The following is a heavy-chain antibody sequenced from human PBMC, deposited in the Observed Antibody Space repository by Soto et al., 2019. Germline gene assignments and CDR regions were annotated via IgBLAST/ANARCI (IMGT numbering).Heavy chain of an antibody. J-gene: IGHJ4*02. CDR1: GFTFSSYG. CDR2: ISYDGSNK. V-gene: IGHV3-30*18. D-gene: IGHD3-22*01. Sequence: GGSLRLSCSASGFTFSSYGMHWVRQAPGKGLEWVALISYDGSNKYYTDSVKGRFTISRDNSKNTLYLQMNSLIAEDTAVYYCAKDPATYDSSGYYFPYWGQGTLVTVSS. CDR3: AKDPATYDSSGYYFPY.